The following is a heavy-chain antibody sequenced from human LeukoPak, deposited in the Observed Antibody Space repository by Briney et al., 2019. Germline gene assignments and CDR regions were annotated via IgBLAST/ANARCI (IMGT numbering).Heavy chain of an antibody. D-gene: IGHD3-9*01. J-gene: IGHJ4*02. Sequence: GGSLRLSCAASGITFSSYAMHWVRQAPGKGLEWVAVISYDGSNKYYADSVKGRFTISRDNSKITLYLQMNSLRAEDTAVYYCAKSMDILTGYLWSLDYWGQGTLVTVSS. CDR1: GITFSSYA. CDR3: AKSMDILTGYLWSLDY. V-gene: IGHV3-30*04. CDR2: ISYDGSNK.